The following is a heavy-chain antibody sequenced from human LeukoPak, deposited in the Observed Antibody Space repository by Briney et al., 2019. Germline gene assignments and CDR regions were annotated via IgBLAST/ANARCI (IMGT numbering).Heavy chain of an antibody. CDR1: GYTFTSYG. V-gene: IGHV1-18*01. D-gene: IGHD2-15*01. CDR3: ARGLFCSGGSCYWERYNCFDP. Sequence: ASVKVSCKASGYTFTSYGISWVRQAPGQGLEWMGWISAYNGNTNYAQKLQGRVTMTTDTSTSTAYMELRSLRSDDTAVYYCARGLFCSGGSCYWERYNCFDPGGQGTLVTVSS. CDR2: ISAYNGNT. J-gene: IGHJ5*02.